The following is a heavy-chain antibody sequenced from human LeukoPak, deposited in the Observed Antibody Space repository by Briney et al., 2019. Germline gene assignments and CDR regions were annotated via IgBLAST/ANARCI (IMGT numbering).Heavy chain of an antibody. Sequence: SETLSLTCAVYGGSFSGYYWGWIRQPPGKGLEWIGEINHSGSTNYNPSLKSRVTISVDTSKNQFSLKLSSVTAADTAVYYCASYSSSWYGNNWFDPWGRGTLVTVSS. CDR3: ASYSSSWYGNNWFDP. CDR2: INHSGST. CDR1: GGSFSGYY. J-gene: IGHJ5*02. V-gene: IGHV4-34*01. D-gene: IGHD6-13*01.